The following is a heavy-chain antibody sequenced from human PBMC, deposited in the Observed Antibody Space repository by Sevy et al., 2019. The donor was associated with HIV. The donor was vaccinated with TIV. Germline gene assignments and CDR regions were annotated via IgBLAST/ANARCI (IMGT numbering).Heavy chain of an antibody. V-gene: IGHV3-23*01. D-gene: IGHD3-22*01. J-gene: IGHJ3*02. CDR1: GFTFSNYA. CDR3: AGARYDSSGSFDAFDI. Sequence: GGSLRLSCTGSGFTFSNYAMNWVRQAPGKGLEWVSTIFRSGDVTYYADSVKGRFTISRANSRNTLFLQMKSLRAEDTAVYYCAGARYDSSGSFDAFDIWGQGTMVTVSS. CDR2: IFRSGDVT.